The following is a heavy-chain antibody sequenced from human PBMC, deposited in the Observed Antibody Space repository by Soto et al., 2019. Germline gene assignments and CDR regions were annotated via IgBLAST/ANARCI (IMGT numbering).Heavy chain of an antibody. CDR3: ASQGGGYSGYDYGDYGMDV. J-gene: IGHJ6*02. Sequence: PSETLSLTCTVSGGSISSSSYYWGWIRQTPGKGLEWIGSIYYSGSTYYNPSLKSRVTISVDTSKNQFSLKLSSVTAADTAVYYCASQGGGYSGYDYGDYGMDVWGQGTTVTVSS. V-gene: IGHV4-39*01. CDR2: IYYSGST. CDR1: GGSISSSSYY. D-gene: IGHD5-12*01.